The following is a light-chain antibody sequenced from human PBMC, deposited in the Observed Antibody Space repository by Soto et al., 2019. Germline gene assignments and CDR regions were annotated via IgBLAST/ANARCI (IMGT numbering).Light chain of an antibody. Sequence: EIVLTQSPGTLSLSPGERATLSCRASQSVNSNYLAWYQQKPGQGPRLLMYGASSRDTGIPDRFSGSGSGTDFTLTISRLEPEDFAVYYCQQYDTSHRTFGQGTKVEIK. CDR1: QSVNSNY. CDR3: QQYDTSHRT. CDR2: GAS. J-gene: IGKJ1*01. V-gene: IGKV3-20*01.